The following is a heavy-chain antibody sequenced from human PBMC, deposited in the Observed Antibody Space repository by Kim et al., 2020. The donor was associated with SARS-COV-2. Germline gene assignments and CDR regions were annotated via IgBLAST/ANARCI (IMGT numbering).Heavy chain of an antibody. V-gene: IGHV3-15*01. CDR2: IKSKTDGETT. CDR3: TTDLTSWLRLDY. J-gene: IGHJ4*02. CDR1: GFTFSYAW. Sequence: GGSLRLSCAASGFTFSYAWMNWVRQAPGKGLEWVGRIKSKTDGETTDYAAPVKGRFTISRDDSKNTLYLQMNSLKTEDTAVYYCTTDLTSWLRLDYWGQGTLVTVSS. D-gene: IGHD5-12*01.